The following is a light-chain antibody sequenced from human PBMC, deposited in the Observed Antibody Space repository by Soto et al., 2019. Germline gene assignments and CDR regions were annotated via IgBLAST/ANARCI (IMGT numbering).Light chain of an antibody. CDR1: QDISSW. V-gene: IGKV1-12*01. J-gene: IGKJ4*01. CDR3: QPGNNFPLT. CDR2: AAS. Sequence: DIQMTQSPSSVSASVGDRVTITCRASQDISSWLAWFQQKPGEAPRLLIYAASSLHSGVPSRFTVSGSGTDFTLTISSLQSVDFATYYSQPGNNFPLTFGGGTKVEIK.